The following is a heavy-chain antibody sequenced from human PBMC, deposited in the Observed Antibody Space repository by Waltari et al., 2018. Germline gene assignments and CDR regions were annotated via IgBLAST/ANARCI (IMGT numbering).Heavy chain of an antibody. D-gene: IGHD3-10*01. CDR2: MNPNSGNT. CDR1: GYTFTNHD. V-gene: IGHV1-8*02. J-gene: IGHJ6*02. Sequence: QVQLVQSGAEVKKPGASVKVSCKASGYTFTNHDINRVRQAAGHGLEWMGWMNPNSGNTGYAQKFQGRVTMTRNTSISTAYMELSSLRSEDTAVYYCARKNRGYYYGSGSYYYGMDVWGQGTTVTVSS. CDR3: ARKNRGYYYGSGSYYYGMDV.